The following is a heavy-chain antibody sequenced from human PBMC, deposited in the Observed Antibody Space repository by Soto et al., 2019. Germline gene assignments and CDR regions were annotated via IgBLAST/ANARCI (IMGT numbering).Heavy chain of an antibody. D-gene: IGHD4-17*01. V-gene: IGHV4-34*01. CDR1: GGSFSGYY. CDR3: ARASFDYGDYDTDY. CDR2: INHSGST. Sequence: NXSETLSLTCAVYGGSFSGYYWSWIRQPPGKGLEWIGEINHSGSTNYNPSLKSRVTISVDTSKNQFSLKLSSVTAADTAVYYCARASFDYGDYDTDYWGQGTLVTVSS. J-gene: IGHJ4*02.